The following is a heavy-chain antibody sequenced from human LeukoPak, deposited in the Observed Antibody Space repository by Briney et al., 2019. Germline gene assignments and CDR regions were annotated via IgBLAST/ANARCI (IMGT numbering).Heavy chain of an antibody. Sequence: HAGGSLRLSCAASGFIFSSYSMNWVRQAPGKGLEWVSYISSSSSTIYYADSVKGRFTISRDNAKNSLYLQMNSLRAEDTAVYYCASLYSSSWLDYWGQGTLVTVSS. CDR1: GFIFSSYS. J-gene: IGHJ4*02. V-gene: IGHV3-48*04. CDR2: ISSSSSTI. D-gene: IGHD6-13*01. CDR3: ASLYSSSWLDY.